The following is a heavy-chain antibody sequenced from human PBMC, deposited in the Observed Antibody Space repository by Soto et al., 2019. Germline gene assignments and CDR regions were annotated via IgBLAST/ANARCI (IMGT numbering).Heavy chain of an antibody. CDR1: GFPFSSYK. V-gene: IGHV3-23*01. Sequence: EVQLLESGGDLVQPGGSLRLSCVASGFPFSSYKMPWVRQAPGKGLEGVSVIYGSDDSTYYADSVKGRFTISRDNSRNNLYLQMNRLRADDTAVDYCAKAPTMTRKVVDSWGQGTLVTVSS. CDR2: IYGSDDST. D-gene: IGHD3-22*01. CDR3: AKAPTMTRKVVDS. J-gene: IGHJ4*02.